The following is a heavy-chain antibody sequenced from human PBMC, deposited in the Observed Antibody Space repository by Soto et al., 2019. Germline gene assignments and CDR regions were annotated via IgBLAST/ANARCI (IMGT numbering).Heavy chain of an antibody. V-gene: IGHV4-39*01. CDR3: ARSPPLVGAQQFDY. Sequence: SETLSLTCTVSCGSISSSSYYWGWIRQPPGKGLEWIGSIYYSGSTYYNPSLKSRVTISVDTSKNQFSLKLSSVTAADTAVYYCARSPPLVGAQQFDYWGQGTLVTVSS. J-gene: IGHJ4*02. CDR2: IYYSGST. D-gene: IGHD1-26*01. CDR1: CGSISSSSYY.